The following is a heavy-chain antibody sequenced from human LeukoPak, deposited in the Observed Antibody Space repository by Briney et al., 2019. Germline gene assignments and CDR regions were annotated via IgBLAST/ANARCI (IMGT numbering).Heavy chain of an antibody. CDR1: GGSISSYY. J-gene: IGHJ4*02. CDR2: IYTSGST. V-gene: IGHV4-4*07. D-gene: IGHD2-15*01. CDR3: ARMGYCSGGSCHTPDY. Sequence: SETLSLTCTVSGGSISSYYWSWIRQPAGKGLEWIGRIYTSGSTNYNPSLKSRVTMSVDTSKNQFSLKLSSVTAADTAVYYCARMGYCSGGSCHTPDYWGQGTLVTVSS.